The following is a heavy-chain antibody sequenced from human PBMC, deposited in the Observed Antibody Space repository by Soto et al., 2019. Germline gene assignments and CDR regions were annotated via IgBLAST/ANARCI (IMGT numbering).Heavy chain of an antibody. CDR2: IIPIFGTA. Sequence: SVKVSCKASGGTFSSYAISWVRQAPGQGLEWMGGIIPIFGTANYAQKFQGRVTITADESTSTAYMELSSLRSKDTAVYYCARRADSSGYYYVLDYWGQGTLVTVSS. CDR3: ARRADSSGYYYVLDY. J-gene: IGHJ4*02. CDR1: GGTFSSYA. V-gene: IGHV1-69*13. D-gene: IGHD3-22*01.